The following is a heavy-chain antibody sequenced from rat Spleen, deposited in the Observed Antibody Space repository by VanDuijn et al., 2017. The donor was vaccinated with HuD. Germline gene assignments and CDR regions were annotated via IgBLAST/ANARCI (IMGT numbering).Heavy chain of an antibody. V-gene: IGHV5-29*01. CDR2: ISYDGSST. J-gene: IGHJ2*01. CDR3: ASLNSGYGDY. CDR1: GFTLSDHF. Sequence: EVQLVESDGDLVQPGRSLKLSCAASGFTLSDHFMAWVRQTPTKGLEWVATISYDGSSTYYRDSVKGRFTISRDNAKSTLYLQMDSLRSEDTATYYCASLNSGYGDYWGQGVMVTVSS. D-gene: IGHD4-3*01.